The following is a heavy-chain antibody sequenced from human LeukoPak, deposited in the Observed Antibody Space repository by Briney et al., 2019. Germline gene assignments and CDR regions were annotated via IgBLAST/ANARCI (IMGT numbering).Heavy chain of an antibody. CDR3: AREHHSSSSFDY. CDR1: GGSISSYY. Sequence: SETLSLTCTVSGGSISSYYWSWIRQPPGKGLEWIGYIYYSGSTNYNPSLKSRVTISVDTSKNQFSLKLSSVTAADTAVYYCAREHHSSSSFDYWGQGTPVTVSS. J-gene: IGHJ4*02. CDR2: IYYSGST. V-gene: IGHV4-59*01. D-gene: IGHD6-6*01.